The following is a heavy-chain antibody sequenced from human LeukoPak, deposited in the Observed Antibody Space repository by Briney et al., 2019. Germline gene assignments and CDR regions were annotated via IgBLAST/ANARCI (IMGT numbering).Heavy chain of an antibody. D-gene: IGHD3-22*01. Sequence: ASVKVSCKASGGTFSSYAISWVRQAPGQGLEWMGGIIPIFGTANYAQKFQGRVTITADESTSTAYMELSSLRSDDTAVYYCARGATYYYDSSGYYFDYWGQGTLVTVSS. CDR1: GGTFSSYA. J-gene: IGHJ4*02. V-gene: IGHV1-69*13. CDR3: ARGATYYYDSSGYYFDY. CDR2: IIPIFGTA.